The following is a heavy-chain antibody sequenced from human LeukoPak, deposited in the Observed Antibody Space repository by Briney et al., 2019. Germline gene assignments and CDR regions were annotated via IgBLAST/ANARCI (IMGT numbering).Heavy chain of an antibody. CDR1: VSXXSSNSY. D-gene: IGHD1-14*01. V-gene: IGHV4-39*01. J-gene: IGHJ4*02. CDR3: XXXXGXXLXILP. CDR2: IYYSGNT. Sequence: VSXXSSNSYWGWIRQPRGKGLEWIVSIYYSGNTYDNASLKSQVSISIDTAKNQFSLRLTSVTAADRAVYXXXXXXGXXLXILPGGXGXLVTVSS.